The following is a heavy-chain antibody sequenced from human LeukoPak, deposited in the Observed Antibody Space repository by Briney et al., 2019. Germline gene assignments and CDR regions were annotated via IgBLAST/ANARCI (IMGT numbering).Heavy chain of an antibody. J-gene: IGHJ4*02. CDR2: INGDGREK. V-gene: IGHV3-7*04. D-gene: IGHD6-13*01. Sequence: PGGSLRLSCAASGFTFSRFWMTWVRQAPGKGLEYVANINGDGREKYYVDSVKGRSTISRDNVRNSLFLQMSSLRVEDTAVYYCARDNSAEKGQQLANWGQGTRVTVST. CDR3: ARDNSAEKGQQLAN. CDR1: GFTFSRFW.